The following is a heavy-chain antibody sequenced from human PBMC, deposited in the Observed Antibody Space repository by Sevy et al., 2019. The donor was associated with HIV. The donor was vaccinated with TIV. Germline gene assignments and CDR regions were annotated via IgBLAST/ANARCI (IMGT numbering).Heavy chain of an antibody. D-gene: IGHD3-3*01. V-gene: IGHV1-2*02. Sequence: ASVKVSSKASGYTFTGYYMHWVRQAPGQGLEWIGWINPNSGGTNYAQKFQGRVTMTRDTSISTAYMELSRLRSDDTAVYYCATLYTYYDFWSGSTLYGMDVWGQGTTVTVSS. CDR1: GYTFTGYY. CDR2: INPNSGGT. CDR3: ATLYTYYDFWSGSTLYGMDV. J-gene: IGHJ6*02.